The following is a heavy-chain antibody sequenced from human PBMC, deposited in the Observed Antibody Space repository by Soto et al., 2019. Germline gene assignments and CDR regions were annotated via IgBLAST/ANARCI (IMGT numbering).Heavy chain of an antibody. D-gene: IGHD3-22*01. CDR3: TSRQPHYYDSSGYHFQY. J-gene: IGHJ1*01. V-gene: IGHV3-73*01. CDR2: IRSKANSYAT. Sequence: GGSLRLSCAASGFAFSGSAMYWVRQASGKGLEWVGRIRSKANSYATEYAASVKGRFTISRDDSKNTAYLQMNSLKTEDTAVYYCTSRQPHYYDSSGYHFQYWGQGTLVTVSS. CDR1: GFAFSGSA.